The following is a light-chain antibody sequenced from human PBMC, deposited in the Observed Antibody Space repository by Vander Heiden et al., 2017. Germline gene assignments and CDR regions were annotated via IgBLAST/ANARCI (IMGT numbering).Light chain of an antibody. Sequence: QSVLTQPPSLSAPPPQRGTISRTRRSSHIAAGYDVQWYQQLPGTAPKLLIYGNNNRPSGVPDRFSGSKSGTSASLAITGLQAEDEADYYCQSYDSRLSGSGVFGGGTKLTVL. CDR3: QSYDSRLSGSGV. J-gene: IGLJ3*02. CDR1: SSHIAAGYD. V-gene: IGLV1-40*01. CDR2: GNN.